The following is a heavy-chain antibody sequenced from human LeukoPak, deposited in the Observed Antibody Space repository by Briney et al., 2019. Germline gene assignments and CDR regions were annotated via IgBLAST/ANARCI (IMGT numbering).Heavy chain of an antibody. J-gene: IGHJ3*02. V-gene: IGHV1-18*01. CDR1: GYMFSLYS. CDR2: ISAYNGNT. CDR3: ARDQSVRLLQTSSTYFKHVFAI. Sequence: ASVKVSCKASGYMFSLYSITWVRKAPGLGLEWMGWISAYNGNTNYAQKVQGRVTMTTDTSTSTAYMELRSLRFDDTAVYYCARDQSVRLLQTSSTYFKHVFAIWGQGSMVTVSS. D-gene: IGHD6-13*01.